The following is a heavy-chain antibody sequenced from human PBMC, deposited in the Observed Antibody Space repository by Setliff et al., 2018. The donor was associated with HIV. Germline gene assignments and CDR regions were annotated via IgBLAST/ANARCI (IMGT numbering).Heavy chain of an antibody. CDR2: IHPADSNT. CDR3: ASAITVAAGRSHSYYAMGV. V-gene: IGHV5-51*01. Sequence: GESLTISCKGSGYSFTSYWIGWVRQMPGKGLEWMGIIHPADSNTRYSPSFQGQVTISVDKSITTAYLQWSSLKASDTAMYYCASAITVAAGRSHSYYAMGVWGHGTTVTVS. D-gene: IGHD1-20*01. J-gene: IGHJ6*02. CDR1: GYSFTSYW.